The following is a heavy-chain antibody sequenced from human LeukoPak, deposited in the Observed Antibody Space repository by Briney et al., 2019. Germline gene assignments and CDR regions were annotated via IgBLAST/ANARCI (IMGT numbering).Heavy chain of an antibody. CDR1: GGSISSGSYY. CDR2: IYTSGST. J-gene: IGHJ4*02. D-gene: IGHD6-19*01. Sequence: PSQTLSLTCTVSGGSISSGSYYWSWIRQPAGKGLEWFGRIYTSGSTNYNPSLKSRVTISVDTSKNQFSLKLSSVTAADTAVYYCARDAGYSSGWAEIDYGGQGTLVTVSS. CDR3: ARDAGYSSGWAEIDY. V-gene: IGHV4-61*02.